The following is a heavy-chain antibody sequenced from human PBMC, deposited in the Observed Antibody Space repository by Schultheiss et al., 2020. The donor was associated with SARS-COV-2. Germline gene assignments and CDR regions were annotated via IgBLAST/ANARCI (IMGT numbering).Heavy chain of an antibody. CDR3: AGVVAQGLVYYYYYMDV. Sequence: GGSLRLSCAASGFTVSSNYMSWVRQAPGKGLEWVSVIYSGGSTYYADSVKGRFNISRHNSKNTLYLQMNSLRAEDTAVYYCAGVVAQGLVYYYYYMDVWGKGATVTVSS. V-gene: IGHV3-53*04. J-gene: IGHJ6*03. CDR1: GFTVSSNY. D-gene: IGHD6-19*01. CDR2: IYSGGST.